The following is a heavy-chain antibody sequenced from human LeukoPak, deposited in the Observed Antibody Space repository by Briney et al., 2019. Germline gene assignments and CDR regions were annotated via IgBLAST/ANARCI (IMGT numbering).Heavy chain of an antibody. D-gene: IGHD2-2*01. V-gene: IGHV3-74*01. CDR1: GFTFSSYW. J-gene: IGHJ4*02. Sequence: PGGSLRLSCAASGFTFSSYWMHWVRQAPGKGLVWVTRINSDGSSTRYADSVKGRFTISRDNAKNTLYLQMNSLRAEDTAVYYCARGARYCSSTSCYGEVFDYWGQGTLVTVSP. CDR2: INSDGSST. CDR3: ARGARYCSSTSCYGEVFDY.